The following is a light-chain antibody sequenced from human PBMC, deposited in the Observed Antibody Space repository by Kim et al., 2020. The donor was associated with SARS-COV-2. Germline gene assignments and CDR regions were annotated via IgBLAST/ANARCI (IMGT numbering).Light chain of an antibody. CDR3: QQRRSWPIT. Sequence: LSPGDGATLSCRASQTVDNYLLWYQQKPGQPPRLLIYDISKRATGIPARFSGSGSGTDFTLTISSLEPEDFAVYYCQQRRSWPITFGGGARVEIK. CDR2: DIS. CDR1: QTVDNY. J-gene: IGKJ4*01. V-gene: IGKV3-11*01.